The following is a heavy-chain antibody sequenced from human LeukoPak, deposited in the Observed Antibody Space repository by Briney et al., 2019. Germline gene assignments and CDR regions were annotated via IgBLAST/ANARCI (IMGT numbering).Heavy chain of an antibody. V-gene: IGHV3-23*01. J-gene: IGHJ4*02. D-gene: IGHD7-27*01. CDR2: ISGSGDST. Sequence: PGGSLRLSCAASGVTFSSYAMKWVRQAPGRGLEWVSAISGSGDSTYSTDSVKGRFTISRDNSKNTLYLQMNSLRAEDTAVYYCAKKVPANWGSYFDYWGQGTLVTVSS. CDR1: GVTFSSYA. CDR3: AKKVPANWGSYFDY.